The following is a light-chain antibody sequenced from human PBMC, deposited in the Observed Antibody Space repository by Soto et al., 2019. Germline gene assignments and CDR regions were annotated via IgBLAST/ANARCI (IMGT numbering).Light chain of an antibody. CDR1: KGISSY. Sequence: DIQLTQSPSFLSASVGDRVTITCRASKGISSYLAWYQQKPGKAPKLLIYAASTLQSGVPSRFSGSGSGTEFTLTISSLQPEDFATYSCQQLNSYPYTFGQGTKLEIK. CDR2: AAS. CDR3: QQLNSYPYT. J-gene: IGKJ2*01. V-gene: IGKV1-9*01.